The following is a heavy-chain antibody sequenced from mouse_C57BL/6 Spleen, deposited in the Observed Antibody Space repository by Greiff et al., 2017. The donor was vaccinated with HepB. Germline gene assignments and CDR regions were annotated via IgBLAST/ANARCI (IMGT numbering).Heavy chain of an antibody. D-gene: IGHD1-1*01. CDR2: IYPGSGST. V-gene: IGHV1-55*01. Sequence: QVHVKQPGAELVKPGASVKMSCKASGYTFTSYWITWVKQRPGQGLEWIGDIYPGSGSTNYNEKFKSKATLTVDTSSSTAYLQLSSLTSEDSAVYYCARGDYYYGSRRYFDYWGQGTTLTVSS. J-gene: IGHJ2*01. CDR3: ARGDYYYGSRRYFDY. CDR1: GYTFTSYW.